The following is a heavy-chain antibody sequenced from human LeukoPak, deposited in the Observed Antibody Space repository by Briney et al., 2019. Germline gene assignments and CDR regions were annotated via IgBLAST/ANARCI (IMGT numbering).Heavy chain of an antibody. CDR3: ARFRTWGDKAFDY. V-gene: IGHV3-48*01. CDR1: GNYW. Sequence: GGSLRLSCAASGNYWMHWVRQAPGKGLEWVSYIGTTSGAIYYADSVKGRFTISRDSAKNSLHLQMNSLRAEDTAVYYCARFRTWGDKAFDYWGQGTLVTVSS. J-gene: IGHJ4*02. CDR2: IGTTSGAI. D-gene: IGHD2-21*02.